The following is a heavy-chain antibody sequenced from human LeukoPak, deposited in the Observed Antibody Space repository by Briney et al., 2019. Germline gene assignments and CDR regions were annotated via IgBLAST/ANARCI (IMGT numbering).Heavy chain of an antibody. V-gene: IGHV3-30-3*01. D-gene: IGHD4-11*01. CDR3: ARALQSSKTYYYGMDV. Sequence: GGSLRLSCAASGFTFSSYAMHWVRQAPGKGLEWVAVISYDGSNKYYADSVKGRFTISRDNSKNTLYLQMNSLRAEDTAVYYCARALQSSKTYYYGMDVWGQGTTVTVSS. CDR1: GFTFSSYA. J-gene: IGHJ6*02. CDR2: ISYDGSNK.